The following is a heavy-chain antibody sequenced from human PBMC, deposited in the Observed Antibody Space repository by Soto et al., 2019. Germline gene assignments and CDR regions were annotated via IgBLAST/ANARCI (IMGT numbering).Heavy chain of an antibody. D-gene: IGHD1-26*01. CDR3: AKESAVSGSYFDY. CDR2: ISYDGSNK. V-gene: IGHV3-30*18. J-gene: IGHJ4*02. Sequence: QVQLVESGGGVVQPGRSLRLSCAASGFTFSSYGMHWVRQAPGKGLEWVAVISYDGSNKYYADSVKGRFTISRDNSKNPLYLQMNRLRAEDTAVYYCAKESAVSGSYFDYWGQGTLVTVSS. CDR1: GFTFSSYG.